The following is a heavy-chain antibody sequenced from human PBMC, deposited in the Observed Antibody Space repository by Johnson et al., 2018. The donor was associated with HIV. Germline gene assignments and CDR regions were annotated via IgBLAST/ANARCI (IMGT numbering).Heavy chain of an antibody. D-gene: IGHD6-13*01. CDR2: ISWNSGSI. Sequence: VQLVESGGGLVQPGGSLRLSCAASGFTFDDYAMHWVRQAPGKGLEWVSGISWNSGSIGYADSVKGRFTISRDNAKNSLYLQMNSLRAGDTAVYYCARAIAAAGAFDIWGQGTMVTVSS. J-gene: IGHJ3*02. V-gene: IGHV3-9*01. CDR1: GFTFDDYA. CDR3: ARAIAAAGAFDI.